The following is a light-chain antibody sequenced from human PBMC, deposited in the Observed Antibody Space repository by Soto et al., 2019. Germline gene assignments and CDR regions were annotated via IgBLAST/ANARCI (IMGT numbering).Light chain of an antibody. V-gene: IGKV3-20*01. Sequence: EIVLTQSPVTLSSSPGERATLSCRASQSVSSSNLAWYQQKPGQAPRLLIYAASSRATGIPDRFSGSGSGADFTLTISRLEPEDFAVYYCQQYGTSPPYTFGQGTKVEIK. CDR1: QSVSSSN. J-gene: IGKJ2*01. CDR3: QQYGTSPPYT. CDR2: AAS.